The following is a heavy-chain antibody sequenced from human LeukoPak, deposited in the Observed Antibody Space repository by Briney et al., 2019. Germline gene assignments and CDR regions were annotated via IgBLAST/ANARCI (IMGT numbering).Heavy chain of an antibody. CDR3: ARGPGLATSEAFDI. CDR1: GASISDFY. CDR2: MHPIDRG. Sequence: SETLSLTCSISGASISDFYWSWIRQPAGKGLEWIGRMHPIDRGYSPSLRSRVTMSLDTSKNDFSLRLYSVTAADTAVYYCARGPGLATSEAFDIWGQGAMVTVSS. V-gene: IGHV4-4*07. J-gene: IGHJ3*02.